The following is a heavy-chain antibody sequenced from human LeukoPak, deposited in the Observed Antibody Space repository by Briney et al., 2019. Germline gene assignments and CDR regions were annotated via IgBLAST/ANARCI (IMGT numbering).Heavy chain of an antibody. CDR2: ISSSGSTI. V-gene: IGHV3-48*04. Sequence: PGGSLRLSCAASGFTFSSYWMSWVRQAPGKGLEWVSYISSSGSTIYYADSVKGRFTISGDNAKNSLYLQMNSLRAEDTAVYYCATGHYYYMDVWGKGTTVTISS. J-gene: IGHJ6*03. CDR3: ATGHYYYMDV. CDR1: GFTFSSYW.